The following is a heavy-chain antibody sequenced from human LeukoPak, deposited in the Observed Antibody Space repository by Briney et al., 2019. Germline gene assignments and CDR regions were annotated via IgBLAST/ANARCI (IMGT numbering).Heavy chain of an antibody. V-gene: IGHV2-5*01. CDR3: ARSYSDYDYFNNWFDP. CDR1: RFSLRTRGVG. Sequence: SGPTLVKPTPTLTLTCTFSRFSLRTRGVGVGWIRQPPGKAMEWLSLIYWNDDKRYSPSLKSRLTISKDTSKNQVVLTMTNMDPVDTATYYCARSYSDYDYFNNWFDPWGQGTLVTVSS. J-gene: IGHJ5*02. D-gene: IGHD5-12*01. CDR2: IYWNDDK.